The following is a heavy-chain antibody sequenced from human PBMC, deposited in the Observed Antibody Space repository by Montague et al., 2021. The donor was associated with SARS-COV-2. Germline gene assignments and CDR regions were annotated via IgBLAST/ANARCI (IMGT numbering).Heavy chain of an antibody. D-gene: IGHD3-3*01. CDR3: VKDMRSATMCGVVIRPGL. CDR2: VTNGGSA. J-gene: IGHJ4*02. V-gene: IGHV3-23*01. Sequence: SLRLSCAASGFTFSSFAMSWVRQAPGKGLEWVAAVTNGGSAHHAESVKGRFTISRDNSKNALYLQMNSLRGEDTAMYYCVKDMRSATMCGVVIRPGLWGQGAQVTVAS. CDR1: GFTFSSFA.